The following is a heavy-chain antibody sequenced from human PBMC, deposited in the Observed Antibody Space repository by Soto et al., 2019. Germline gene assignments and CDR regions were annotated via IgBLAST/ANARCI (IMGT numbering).Heavy chain of an antibody. J-gene: IGHJ4*02. CDR3: ARDLVVSGPFDY. CDR2: ISGYNGNT. D-gene: IGHD2-2*01. V-gene: IGHV1-18*01. Sequence: QVQLVQSGAEVKKPGASVKVSCKASGYTFTSYGISWVRQAPGQGLEWMGWISGYNGNTHDAQKLQGRVTMTTDSSTSTAYLEVRSLRSDDTAVYYCARDLVVSGPFDYWGQGTLVTVSS. CDR1: GYTFTSYG.